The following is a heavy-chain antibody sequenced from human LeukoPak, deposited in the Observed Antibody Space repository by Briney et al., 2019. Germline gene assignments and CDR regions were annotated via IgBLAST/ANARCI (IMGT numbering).Heavy chain of an antibody. Sequence: GGSLRLSCAACGFTFSGYAMSWVRQAPGKGLEWVSAISGSGGSTYYADSVKGRFTISRDNSKNTLYLQMNSLRAEDTAVYYCAKVTGWELRAYFDYWGQGTLVTVSS. D-gene: IGHD1-26*01. J-gene: IGHJ4*02. CDR3: AKVTGWELRAYFDY. CDR1: GFTFSGYA. CDR2: ISGSGGST. V-gene: IGHV3-23*01.